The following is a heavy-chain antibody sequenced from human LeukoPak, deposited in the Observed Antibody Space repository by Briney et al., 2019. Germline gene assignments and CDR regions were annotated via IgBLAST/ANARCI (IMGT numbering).Heavy chain of an antibody. CDR3: ARGDPIVGDWGYFDY. CDR2: IYYSGST. Sequence: SETLSLICTVSGGSISSYYWSWIRQPPGKGLEWIGYIYYSGSTNYNPSLKSRVTISVDTSKNQFSLKLSSVTAADTAVYYCARGDPIVGDWGYFDYWGQGTLVTVSS. CDR1: GGSISSYY. D-gene: IGHD1-26*01. J-gene: IGHJ4*02. V-gene: IGHV4-59*01.